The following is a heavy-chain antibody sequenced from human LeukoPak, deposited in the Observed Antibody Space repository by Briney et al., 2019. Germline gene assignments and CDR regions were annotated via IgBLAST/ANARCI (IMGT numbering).Heavy chain of an antibody. CDR3: TTVPVTHNYYYYMDV. J-gene: IGHJ6*03. CDR1: GFTFSDAW. D-gene: IGHD4-17*01. CDR2: IKSKTDGGTT. Sequence: GGSLRLSCAASGFTFSDAWMSWVRQAPGKGLEWVGRIKSKTDGGTTDYAAPVKGRFTISRDDSKNTLYLQMNSLKTEDTAVYCCTTVPVTHNYYYYMDVWGKGTTVTVSS. V-gene: IGHV3-15*01.